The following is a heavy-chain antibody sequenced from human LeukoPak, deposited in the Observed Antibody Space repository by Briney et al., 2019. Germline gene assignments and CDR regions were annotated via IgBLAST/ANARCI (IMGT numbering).Heavy chain of an antibody. V-gene: IGHV3-30*04. CDR1: GFTFSSHV. J-gene: IGHJ4*02. D-gene: IGHD4-17*01. CDR2: ISNDGSNK. Sequence: GRSLRLSCAASGFTFSSHVMHWVRQAPGKGLEWVAVISNDGSNKYYADSVKGRFTISRDTSKNTLYLQMNSLRAEDTAVYYCARDFFPTVLLYYFDYWGQGTLVTVSS. CDR3: ARDFFPTVLLYYFDY.